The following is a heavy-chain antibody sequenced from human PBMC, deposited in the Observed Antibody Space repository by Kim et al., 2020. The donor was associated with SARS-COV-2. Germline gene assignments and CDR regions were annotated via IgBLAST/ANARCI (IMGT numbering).Heavy chain of an antibody. CDR3: TTVAGTASAFLDAFD. Sequence: GGSLRLSCAASGFTFSNSSMHWVRQASGKGLEWVGRIRSKSNGYATAYAASVKGRFTISRDDSENTVYLQMNSLQTEDTAVYYCTTVAGTASAFLDAFD. CDR1: GFTFSNSS. J-gene: IGHJ3*02. D-gene: IGHD3-3*01. CDR2: IRSKSNGYAT. V-gene: IGHV3-73*01.